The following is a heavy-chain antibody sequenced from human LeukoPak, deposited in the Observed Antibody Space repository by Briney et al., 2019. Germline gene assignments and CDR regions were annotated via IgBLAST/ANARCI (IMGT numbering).Heavy chain of an antibody. D-gene: IGHD2-21*02. CDR1: GGSISSYY. V-gene: IGHV4-59*01. Sequence: SETLSLTCTVSGGSISSYYWGWIRQPPGKGLEWIGYIYYSGNTNYNPSLKSRVTISLDTSKNQFSLKLDSVTAADTAVYYCARGACGGDCYLVWGQGTLVTVSS. J-gene: IGHJ4*02. CDR2: IYYSGNT. CDR3: ARGACGGDCYLV.